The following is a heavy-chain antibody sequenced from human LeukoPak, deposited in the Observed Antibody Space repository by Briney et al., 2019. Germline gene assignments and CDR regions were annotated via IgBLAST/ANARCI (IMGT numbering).Heavy chain of an antibody. CDR2: MNPNSGNT. D-gene: IGHD2-15*01. V-gene: IGHV1-8*01. Sequence: GASVKVSCKASGYTFTSYDINWVRQATGQGLEWMGWMNPNSGNTGYAQKFQGRVTMTRNTSISTAYMELSSLRSEDTAVYYCARGGMVAAILYYGMDVWGQGTTVTVSS. J-gene: IGHJ6*02. CDR1: GYTFTSYD. CDR3: ARGGMVAAILYYGMDV.